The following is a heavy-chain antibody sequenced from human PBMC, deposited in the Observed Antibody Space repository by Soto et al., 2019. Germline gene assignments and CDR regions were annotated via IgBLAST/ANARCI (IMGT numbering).Heavy chain of an antibody. CDR1: GFSLSRHW. CDR2: IKQDGSEK. D-gene: IGHD6-13*01. J-gene: IGHJ3*02. Sequence: GGPVRLSCAASGFSLSRHWMSCVRQAPGKELEWVANIKQDGSEKYYVDSVKGRFTISRDNAKNSLYLQMNSLRAEDTAVYYCAMILEATGTRHDAFDIWRHAILVTV. V-gene: IGHV3-7*05. CDR3: AMILEATGTRHDAFDI.